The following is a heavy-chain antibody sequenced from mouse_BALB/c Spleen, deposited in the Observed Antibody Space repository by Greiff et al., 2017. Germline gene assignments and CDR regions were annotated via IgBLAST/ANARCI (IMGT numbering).Heavy chain of an antibody. Sequence: EVHLVESGGGLVKPGGSLKLSCAASGFTFSSYAMSWVRQSPEKRLEWVAEISSGGSYTYYPDTVTGRFTISRDNAKNTLYLEMSSLRSEDTAMYYCARDGFGDYAMDYWGQGTSVTVSS. CDR1: GFTFSSYA. J-gene: IGHJ4*01. V-gene: IGHV5-9-4*01. CDR3: ARDGFGDYAMDY. CDR2: ISSGGSYT.